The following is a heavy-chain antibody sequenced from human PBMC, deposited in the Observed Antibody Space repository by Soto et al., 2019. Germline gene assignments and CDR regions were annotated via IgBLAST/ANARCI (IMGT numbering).Heavy chain of an antibody. CDR2: IYYSGST. Sequence: SETLSLTCTVSRDFVTKIYWSWIRQPPGKGLEWIGYIYYSGSTYYNPSLKSRVTISVDTSKNQFSLKLSSVTAADTAVYYCAMEWLLYGDDAFDIWGQGTMVTVSS. V-gene: IGHV4-59*06. D-gene: IGHD3-3*01. CDR3: AMEWLLYGDDAFDI. J-gene: IGHJ3*02. CDR1: RDFVTKIY.